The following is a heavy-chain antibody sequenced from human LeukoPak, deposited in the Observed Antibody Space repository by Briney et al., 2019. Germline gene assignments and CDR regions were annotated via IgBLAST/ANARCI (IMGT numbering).Heavy chain of an antibody. D-gene: IGHD3-10*01. J-gene: IGHJ4*02. CDR2: ISAYNGNT. Sequence: ASVNVSCKASGYTFTSYGISWVRQAPGQGLEWMGWISAYNGNTNYAQKLQGRVTMTTDTSTSTAYLELRSLRSEDTAVYYCARVVLWFGELLYSDYWGQGTLVTVSS. CDR1: GYTFTSYG. V-gene: IGHV1-18*01. CDR3: ARVVLWFGELLYSDY.